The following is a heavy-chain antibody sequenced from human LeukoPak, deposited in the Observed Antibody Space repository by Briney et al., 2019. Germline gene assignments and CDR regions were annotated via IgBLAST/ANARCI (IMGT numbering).Heavy chain of an antibody. J-gene: IGHJ4*02. D-gene: IGHD6-13*01. CDR1: GYTFTGYY. Sequence: ASVKVSCKASGYTFTGYYMHWVRQAPGQGLERMGWINPNSGGTNYAQKFQGRVTMTRDTSISTAYMELSRLRSHDTAVYYCAISSGYSSSSIDYWGQGTLVTVSS. CDR3: AISSGYSSSSIDY. CDR2: INPNSGGT. V-gene: IGHV1-2*02.